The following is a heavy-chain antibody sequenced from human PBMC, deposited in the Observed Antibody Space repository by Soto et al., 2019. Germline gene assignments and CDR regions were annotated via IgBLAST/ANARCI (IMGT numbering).Heavy chain of an antibody. V-gene: IGHV3-33*03. Sequence: QVQLVESGGGVVQPGRSLRLSCAASGFIFSNYCMHWVRQAPGKGLEWVALIWYDGTRKYHSDSVRGRFTISRDDSKNTLYLQMDSLRADDTAVYYCATGGAGTAAGFGDYRGRGTLVTVSS. CDR3: ATGGAGTAAGFGDY. CDR1: GFIFSNYC. J-gene: IGHJ4*02. D-gene: IGHD6-13*01. CDR2: IWYDGTRK.